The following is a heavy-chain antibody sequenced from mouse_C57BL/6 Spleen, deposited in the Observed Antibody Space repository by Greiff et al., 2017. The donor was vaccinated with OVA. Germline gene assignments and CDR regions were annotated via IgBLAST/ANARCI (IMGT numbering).Heavy chain of an antibody. CDR3: ARGELRRALDAMDY. J-gene: IGHJ4*01. Sequence: QVQLQQPGAELVMPGASVKLSCKASGYTFTSYWMHWVKQRPGQGLEWIGEIDPSDSYTNYNQKFKGKSTLTVDKSSSTAYLQLSSLTSADSAVYDCARGELRRALDAMDYWGQGTSVTVSS. CDR1: GYTFTSYW. CDR2: IDPSDSYT. D-gene: IGHD2-4*01. V-gene: IGHV1-69*01.